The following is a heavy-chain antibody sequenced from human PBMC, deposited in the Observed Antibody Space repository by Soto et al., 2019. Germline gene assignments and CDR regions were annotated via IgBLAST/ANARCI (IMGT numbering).Heavy chain of an antibody. CDR1: GGSISSYY. Sequence: SETLSLTCTVSGGSISSYYWSWIRQPPGKGLEWIGYIYYSGSTNYNPSLKSRVTISVDTSKNQFSLKLSSVTAADTAVYYCARDRVVLRFLDYMDVWGKGTSVTVSS. J-gene: IGHJ6*03. V-gene: IGHV4-59*01. CDR3: ARDRVVLRFLDYMDV. D-gene: IGHD3-3*01. CDR2: IYYSGST.